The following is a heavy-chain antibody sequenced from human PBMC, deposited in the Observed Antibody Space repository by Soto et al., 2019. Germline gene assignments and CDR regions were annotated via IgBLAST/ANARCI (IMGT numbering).Heavy chain of an antibody. CDR3: ATDGHNDGYNFCQGMDV. Sequence: QVQVVQSGAEVKKPGFSVKVSCQVSGGIFTNNAISWVRQAPGQGLEWLGGVLPLFDTVYYAQIFQGRLRISADGATTTAYMELSGLTSADTAVYFCATDGHNDGYNFCQGMDVWGQGNTVTVS. J-gene: IGHJ6*02. CDR2: VLPLFDTV. CDR1: GGIFTNNA. V-gene: IGHV1-69*01. D-gene: IGHD5-18*01.